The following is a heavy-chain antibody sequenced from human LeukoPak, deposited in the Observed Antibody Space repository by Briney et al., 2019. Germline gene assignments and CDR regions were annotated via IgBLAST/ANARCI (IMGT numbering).Heavy chain of an antibody. CDR1: GFTFDDYA. D-gene: IGHD3-16*01. CDR3: ARRVPSQVITDYFDY. Sequence: GGSLRLSCAASGFTFDDYAMHWVRQAPGKGLEWVSGISWNSGSIGYADSVKGRFTISRDNAKHSLYLQMNILRAEDTAVYYCARRVPSQVITDYFDYWGQGTLVTVSS. V-gene: IGHV3-9*01. CDR2: ISWNSGSI. J-gene: IGHJ4*02.